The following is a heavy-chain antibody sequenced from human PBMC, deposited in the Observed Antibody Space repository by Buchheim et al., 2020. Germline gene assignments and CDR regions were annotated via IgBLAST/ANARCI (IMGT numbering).Heavy chain of an antibody. Sequence: EVQLVESGGGLEQPGGSLRLSCAASGFTFSSYEMNWVRQAPGKGLEWLSYISSSGDTIYYADSVKGRFTISRDNAKNSLYLQMSSLRAEDTAVYYCARSTYYYDSSGYYVYYLDYWGQGTL. D-gene: IGHD3-22*01. CDR2: ISSSGDTI. CDR3: ARSTYYYDSSGYYVYYLDY. J-gene: IGHJ4*02. CDR1: GFTFSSYE. V-gene: IGHV3-48*03.